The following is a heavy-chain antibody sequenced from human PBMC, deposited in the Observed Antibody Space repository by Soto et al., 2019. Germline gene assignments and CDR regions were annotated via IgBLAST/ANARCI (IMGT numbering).Heavy chain of an antibody. CDR2: ISAYNGNT. D-gene: IGHD2-15*01. CDR1: GYTFTSYG. CDR3: ARGGYYSGGSCYSQAWEYSSWFDP. V-gene: IGHV1-18*04. Sequence: ASVKVSCKASGYTFTSYGISWVRQAPGQGLEWMGWISAYNGNTNYAQKLQGRVTMTTDTSTSTAYMELRSLRSDDTAVYYCARGGYYSGGSCYSQAWEYSSWFDPWGQGTLVTVSS. J-gene: IGHJ5*02.